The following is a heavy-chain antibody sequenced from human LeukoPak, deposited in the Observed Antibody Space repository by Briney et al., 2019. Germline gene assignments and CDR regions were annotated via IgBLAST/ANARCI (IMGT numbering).Heavy chain of an antibody. CDR1: GGSFSGYY. CDR3: ARGRMVRYYYYYYMDV. V-gene: IGHV4-34*01. D-gene: IGHD3-10*01. CDR2: INHSGST. Sequence: PSETLSLTCAVYGGSFSGYYWSWIRQPPGKGLEWIGEINHSGSTNYNPSLKSRVTISVDTSKNQFSLKLSSVTAADTAVHYCARGRMVRYYYYYYMDVWGKGTTVTVSS. J-gene: IGHJ6*03.